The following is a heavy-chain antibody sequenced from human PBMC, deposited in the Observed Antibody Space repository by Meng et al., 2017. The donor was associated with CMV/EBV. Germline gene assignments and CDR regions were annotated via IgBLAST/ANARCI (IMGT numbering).Heavy chain of an antibody. CDR1: GYTFTSYG. D-gene: IGHD3-3*01. CDR3: ARADDFWSGYPGFDY. J-gene: IGHJ4*02. Sequence: SGYTFTSYGIDWVRQAPGQGLEWMGWISAYNGNTNYAQKLQGRVTMTTDTSTSTAYMELRSLRSDDTAVYYCARADDFWSGYPGFDYWGQGTLVTVSS. CDR2: ISAYNGNT. V-gene: IGHV1-18*01.